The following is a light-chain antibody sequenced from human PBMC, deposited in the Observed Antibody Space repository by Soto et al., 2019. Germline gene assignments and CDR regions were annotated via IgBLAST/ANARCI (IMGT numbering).Light chain of an antibody. CDR3: QVWDSTSDHYV. V-gene: IGLV3-21*02. J-gene: IGLJ1*01. CDR2: DDI. CDR1: SIGTES. Sequence: SYELTQPPSVSVAPGQTARITCGGNSIGTESVHWYQQRPGQAPVLVVSDDIDRPSGIPERFSGSNSGNTATLTISRVEAGDEADYYCQVWDSTSDHYVFGSGTKLTVL.